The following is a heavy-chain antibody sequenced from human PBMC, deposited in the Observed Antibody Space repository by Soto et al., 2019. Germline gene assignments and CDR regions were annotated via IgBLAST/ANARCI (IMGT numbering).Heavy chain of an antibody. D-gene: IGHD3-3*01. CDR3: ARVTLHSGDFWSGLYYYYYMDV. J-gene: IGHJ6*03. V-gene: IGHV3-66*01. Sequence: GGSLRLSCAASGFTVSSNYMSWVRQAPGKGLEWVSVIYSGGSTYYADSVKGRFTISRDNSKNTLYLQMNSLRAEDTAVYYCARVTLHSGDFWSGLYYYYYMDVWGKGTTVTVSS. CDR2: IYSGGST. CDR1: GFTVSSNY.